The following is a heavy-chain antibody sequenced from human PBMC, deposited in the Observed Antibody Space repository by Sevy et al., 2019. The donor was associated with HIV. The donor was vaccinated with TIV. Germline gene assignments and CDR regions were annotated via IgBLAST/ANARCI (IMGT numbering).Heavy chain of an antibody. CDR1: GGSISSSSYY. CDR2: IYYSGST. Sequence: SETLSLTCTVSGGSISSSSYYWGWIRQPPGKGLEWIGSIYYSGSTYYNPSLKSRVTISVDMSKNQVSLKLSSVTAAGTAVYFCAVITIFGVVTDNWFDPWGQGTRVTVSS. J-gene: IGHJ5*02. V-gene: IGHV4-39*01. D-gene: IGHD3-3*01. CDR3: AVITIFGVVTDNWFDP.